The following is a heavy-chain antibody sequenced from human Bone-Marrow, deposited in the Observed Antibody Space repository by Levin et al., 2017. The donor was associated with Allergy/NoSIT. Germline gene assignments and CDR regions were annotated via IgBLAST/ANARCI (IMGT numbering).Heavy chain of an antibody. CDR3: ARDLGQDTSLDY. J-gene: IGHJ4*02. CDR1: GFTFSSYG. Sequence: QAGGSLRLSCAASGFTFSSYGMHWVRQAPGKGLEWVAVIWYDGSNKYYADSVKGRFTISRDNSKNTLYLQMNSLRAEDTAVYYCARDLGQDTSLDYWGQGTLVTVSS. CDR2: IWYDGSNK. D-gene: IGHD2-15*01. V-gene: IGHV3-33*01.